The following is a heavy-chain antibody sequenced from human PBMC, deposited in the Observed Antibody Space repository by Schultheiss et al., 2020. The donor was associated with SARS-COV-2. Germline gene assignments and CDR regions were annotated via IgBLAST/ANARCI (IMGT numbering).Heavy chain of an antibody. Sequence: GGSLRLSCAASGFTFSDYYMSWIRQAPGKGLEWVSAISGSGGSTYYADSVKGRFTISRDNSKNTLYLQMNSLRAEDTAVYYCARDYVFTMVRGSFFDPWGQGTLVTVSS. V-gene: IGHV3-23*01. J-gene: IGHJ5*02. CDR2: ISGSGGST. CDR1: GFTFSDYY. CDR3: ARDYVFTMVRGSFFDP. D-gene: IGHD3-10*01.